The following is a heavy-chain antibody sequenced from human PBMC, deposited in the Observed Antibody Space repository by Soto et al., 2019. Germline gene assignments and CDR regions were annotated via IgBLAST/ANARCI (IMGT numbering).Heavy chain of an antibody. J-gene: IGHJ5*02. CDR2: IYYSGST. V-gene: IGHV4-59*01. CDR3: ARVPSFERYCSGVSCLPYWFDP. Sequence: QVQLQESGPGLVKPSETLSLTCTVSGGSISSYYWSWIRQPPGKGLEWIGYIYYSGSTNYNPSLKSRVTISVDTSKNQFSLKLSSVTAADTAVYYCARVPSFERYCSGVSCLPYWFDPWGQGTLVTVSS. D-gene: IGHD2-15*01. CDR1: GGSISSYY.